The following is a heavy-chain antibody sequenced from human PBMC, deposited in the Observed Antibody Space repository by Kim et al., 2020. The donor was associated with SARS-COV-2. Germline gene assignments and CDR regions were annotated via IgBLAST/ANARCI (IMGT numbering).Heavy chain of an antibody. J-gene: IGHJ6*02. D-gene: IGHD6-13*01. V-gene: IGHV3-30*04. CDR3: ARDREAAAGIWDYYYGMDV. Sequence: GGSLRLSCAASGFTFSSYAMHWVRQAPGKGLEWVAVISYDGSNKYYADSVKGRFTISRDNSKNTLYLQMNSLRAEDTAVYYCARDREAAAGIWDYYYGMDVWGQGTTVTVSS. CDR2: ISYDGSNK. CDR1: GFTFSSYA.